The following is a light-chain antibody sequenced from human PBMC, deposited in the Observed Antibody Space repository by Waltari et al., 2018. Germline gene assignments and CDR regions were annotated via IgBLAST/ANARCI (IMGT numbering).Light chain of an antibody. CDR2: DVS. J-gene: IGKJ1*01. CDR3: HQYNSYPWT. Sequence: DIQMTQSPSTLSASVGDRVTITCRASQSISSWLAWYQQKAGKAPKLLIYDVSRLESGVPSRFSGSGSGTEFTLTISSLQPDDFATYYCHQYNSYPWTFGQGTKVEIK. V-gene: IGKV1-5*01. CDR1: QSISSW.